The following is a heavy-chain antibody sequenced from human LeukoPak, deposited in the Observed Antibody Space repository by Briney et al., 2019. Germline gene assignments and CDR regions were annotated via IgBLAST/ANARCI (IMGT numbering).Heavy chain of an antibody. CDR1: GFTFSSYS. D-gene: IGHD1-26*01. V-gene: IGHV3-48*01. CDR2: ITSRSTTI. CDR3: ARGGSYLSAFDI. Sequence: QTGGSLRLSCAASGFTFSSYSMNWVRQAPGKGLEWISYITSRSTTIYYADSVKGRFTISRDNAKNSLYLQMNSLRAEDTAVYYCARGGSYLSAFDIWGQGTMVTVSS. J-gene: IGHJ3*02.